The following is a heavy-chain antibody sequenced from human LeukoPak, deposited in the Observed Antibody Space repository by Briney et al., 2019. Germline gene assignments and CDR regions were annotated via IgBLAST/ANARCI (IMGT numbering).Heavy chain of an antibody. V-gene: IGHV4-59*11. Sequence: PSETLSLTRTLSGGSLSSHFRRCIRPPPEKGVGWIGFLFYIGGAKHNPPLPRRATLSVHKSEKNFALNLTCVTAAPTPVYYCARLLDNDSSGEPVNFDMWGQGTVVTVSS. CDR2: LFYIGGA. D-gene: IGHD3-22*01. J-gene: IGHJ3*02. CDR3: ARLLDNDSSGEPVNFDM. CDR1: GGSLSSHF.